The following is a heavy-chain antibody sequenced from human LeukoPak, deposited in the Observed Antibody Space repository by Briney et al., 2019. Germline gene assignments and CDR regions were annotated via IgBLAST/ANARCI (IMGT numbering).Heavy chain of an antibody. D-gene: IGHD1-26*01. CDR2: IGSSDSTI. J-gene: IGHJ4*02. CDR3: ARDRGASYQGIEY. Sequence: PGGSLRLSCAASGFTFSSYEMNWVRQAPGKGLEWVSYIGSSDSTISYADSVKGRFTISRDNSKNTLYLQMNSLRADDTAVYYCARDRGASYQGIEYWGQGTLVTVSS. CDR1: GFTFSSYE. V-gene: IGHV3-48*03.